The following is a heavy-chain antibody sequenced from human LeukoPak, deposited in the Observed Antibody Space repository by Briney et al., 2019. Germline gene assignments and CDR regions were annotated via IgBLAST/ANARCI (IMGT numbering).Heavy chain of an antibody. CDR3: ARVDILTGYYVEVPFDY. V-gene: IGHV1-2*06. CDR2: INPNSGGT. D-gene: IGHD3-9*01. J-gene: IGHJ4*02. CDR1: GYTSSDYY. Sequence: ASVKVSCKASGYTSSDYYIHWVRQAPGQGLEWMGRINPNSGGTNYAQKFQGRVTMTRDTSISTAYMELSRLRSDDTAVYYCARVDILTGYYVEVPFDYWGQGTLVTVSS.